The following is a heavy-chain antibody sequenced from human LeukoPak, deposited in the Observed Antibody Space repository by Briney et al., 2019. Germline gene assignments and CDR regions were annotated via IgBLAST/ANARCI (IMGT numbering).Heavy chain of an antibody. J-gene: IGHJ5*02. CDR1: GYTFTGYY. Sequence: ASVTVSCKASGYTFTGYYMYWVRQAPGQGLEWMGWINPNSGGTNYAQKFQGRVTMTRDTSISTAYMELSRLTSDDTAVYFCARGGIVVVPAAHRRNWFDPWGQGTLVTVSS. V-gene: IGHV1-2*02. CDR2: INPNSGGT. CDR3: ARGGIVVVPAAHRRNWFDP. D-gene: IGHD2-2*01.